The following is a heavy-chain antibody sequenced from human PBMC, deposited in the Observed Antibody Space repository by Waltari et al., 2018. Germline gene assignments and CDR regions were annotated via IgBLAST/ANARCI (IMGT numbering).Heavy chain of an antibody. D-gene: IGHD4-17*01. Sequence: QVHLVESGGGVVQPGRSLRLSCTASGFTLSDHGMHWVRQAPGKGLEWVAVISYDGNVRYYADSVTARFTISRDNSRNTLYLQMSSLRIDDTAIYYCARDVFLGDYGWSLDYWGQGTLVTVSS. V-gene: IGHV3-30*03. J-gene: IGHJ4*02. CDR3: ARDVFLGDYGWSLDY. CDR2: ISYDGNVR. CDR1: GFTLSDHG.